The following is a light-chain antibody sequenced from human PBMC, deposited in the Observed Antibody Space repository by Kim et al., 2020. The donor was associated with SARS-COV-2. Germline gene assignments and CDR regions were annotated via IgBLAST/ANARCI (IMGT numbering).Light chain of an antibody. V-gene: IGKV1-27*01. CDR1: QDISSY. J-gene: IGKJ1*01. CDR2: AAS. CDR3: QKYNTAPWT. Sequence: DIQMTQSPSSLSTSVGDRVTITCRANQDISSYLAWYQQKPGKVPKLLIYAASTLQSGVPSRFSGGGSGTHFTLTISSPQPEDVATYYCQKYNTAPWTFGQGTKVDIK.